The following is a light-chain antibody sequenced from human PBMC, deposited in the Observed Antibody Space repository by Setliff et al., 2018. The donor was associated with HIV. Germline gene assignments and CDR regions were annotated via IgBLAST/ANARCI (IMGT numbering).Light chain of an antibody. CDR1: SSDVGSYDF. Sequence: QSALIQPASVSGSPGQSVTVSCTGTSSDVGSYDFVSWYQQLPGKAPKLLIYDVSDRPSGVSNRFSGSKSVNTASLTISGFQSEDEAYYYCASYRPNDLGVFGTGTKVTVL. CDR3: ASYRPNDLGV. CDR2: DVS. J-gene: IGLJ1*01. V-gene: IGLV2-14*03.